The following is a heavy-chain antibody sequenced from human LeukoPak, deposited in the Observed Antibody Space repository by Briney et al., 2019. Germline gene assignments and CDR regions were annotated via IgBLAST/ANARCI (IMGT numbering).Heavy chain of an antibody. CDR3: ARHRSRYFDWLLYDNWFDP. D-gene: IGHD3-9*01. V-gene: IGHV4-34*01. Sequence: SETLSLTCTVSGYSISSGYYWSWIRQPPGKGLEWIGEINHSGSTNYNPSLKSRVTISVDTSKNQFSLKLSSVTAADTAVYYCARHRSRYFDWLLYDNWFDPWGQGTLVTVSS. CDR1: GYSISSGYY. J-gene: IGHJ5*02. CDR2: INHSGST.